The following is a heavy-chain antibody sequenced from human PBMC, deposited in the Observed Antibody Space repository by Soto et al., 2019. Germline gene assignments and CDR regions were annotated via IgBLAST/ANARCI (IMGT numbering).Heavy chain of an antibody. CDR1: EFTFSSYW. CDR3: ARSVRRYSYGQD. J-gene: IGHJ4*02. V-gene: IGHV3-74*01. D-gene: IGHD5-18*01. CDR2: INNDGSST. Sequence: EVQLVESGGGLVQPGGSLRLSCAASEFTFSSYWMHWVRQVPGKGLVWVSRINNDGSSTSYADSVKGRFTISRDNAKNTVSLQMNSLRPEDTAVYYCARSVRRYSYGQDWGQGTLVTVSS.